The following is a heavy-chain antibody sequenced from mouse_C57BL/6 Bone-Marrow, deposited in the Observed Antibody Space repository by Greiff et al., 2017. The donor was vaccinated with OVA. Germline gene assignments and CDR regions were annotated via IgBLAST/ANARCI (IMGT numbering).Heavy chain of an antibody. CDR1: GFNIKDDY. Sequence: VHVKQSGAELVRPGASVKLSCTASGFNIKDDYMHWVKQRPEQGLEWIGWIDPENGDTEYASKFQGKATITADTSSNTAYLQLSSLTSEDTAVYYCTTDYYGSPPWFAYWGQGTLVTVSA. CDR3: TTDYYGSPPWFAY. J-gene: IGHJ3*01. CDR2: IDPENGDT. D-gene: IGHD1-1*01. V-gene: IGHV14-4*01.